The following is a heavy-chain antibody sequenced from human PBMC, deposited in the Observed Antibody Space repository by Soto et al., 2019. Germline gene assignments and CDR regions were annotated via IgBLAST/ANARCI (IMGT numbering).Heavy chain of an antibody. V-gene: IGHV4-61*08. D-gene: IGHD3-10*02. J-gene: IGHJ4*02. Sequence: QVQLQESGPGLMKPSETLSLTCSVSGGSVNSGGFYWSWIRQPPGKGLELIGHIYFSGSTNHTPSLKSRVTMALDTSKNQFSLKLSSVTAADRAVYYCARYVSWGYFDYWGQGSLVTVSS. CDR1: GGSVNSGGFY. CDR3: ARYVSWGYFDY. CDR2: IYFSGST.